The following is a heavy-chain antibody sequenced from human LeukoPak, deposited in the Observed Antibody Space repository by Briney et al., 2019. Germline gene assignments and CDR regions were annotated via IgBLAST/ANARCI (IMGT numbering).Heavy chain of an antibody. Sequence: PGGSLRLSCAASGFSISNFWMSWVRQTPGKGLEWVANIKRDETEEYYVDSVKGRFTISRDNAKNSLYLQMNSLRVEDTAVYYCARWCGSYFGGTPDAFDIWGQGTVVTVSS. D-gene: IGHD1-26*01. V-gene: IGHV3-7*01. J-gene: IGHJ3*02. CDR2: IKRDETEE. CDR3: ARWCGSYFGGTPDAFDI. CDR1: GFSISNFW.